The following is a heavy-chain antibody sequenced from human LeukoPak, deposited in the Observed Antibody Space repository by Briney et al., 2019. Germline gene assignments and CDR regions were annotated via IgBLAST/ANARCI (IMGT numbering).Heavy chain of an antibody. D-gene: IGHD3-22*01. V-gene: IGHV4-34*01. J-gene: IGHJ5*02. Sequence: SETLSLTCAVYGGSFSGYYWSWIRQPPGKGLEWIGEINHSGSTNYNPSLKSRVTISVDTSKNQFFLKLSSVTAADTAVYYCARDYYDSSGASDWFDPWGQGTLVTVSS. CDR2: INHSGST. CDR1: GGSFSGYY. CDR3: ARDYYDSSGASDWFDP.